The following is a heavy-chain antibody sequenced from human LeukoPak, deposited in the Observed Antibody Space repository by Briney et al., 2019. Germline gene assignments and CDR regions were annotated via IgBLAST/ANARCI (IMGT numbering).Heavy chain of an antibody. Sequence: GASVTVSCKASGYTFTVYYMHWVRQAPGQGLEWMGWINPNSGGTNYAQKFQGRVTMTRDTSISTAYMELSRLRSDDTAVYYCARDPYYYDSSPSFDYWGQGTLVTVSS. CDR1: GYTFTVYY. J-gene: IGHJ4*02. D-gene: IGHD3-22*01. CDR2: INPNSGGT. V-gene: IGHV1-2*02. CDR3: ARDPYYYDSSPSFDY.